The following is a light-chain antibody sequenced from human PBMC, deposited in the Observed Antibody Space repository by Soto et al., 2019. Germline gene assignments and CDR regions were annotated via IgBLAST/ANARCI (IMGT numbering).Light chain of an antibody. CDR1: SSDVGGYNH. CDR3: CSYAGSSAYV. V-gene: IGLV2-11*01. J-gene: IGLJ1*01. Sequence: QSALTQPRSVSGSPGQSVTISCTGTSSDVGGYNHVSWYQQNPGEAPKVMIFGVSKRPSGVPDRFSGSKSDNTASLTISGLQAEDEADYYCCSYAGSSAYVFGAGTKVTVL. CDR2: GVS.